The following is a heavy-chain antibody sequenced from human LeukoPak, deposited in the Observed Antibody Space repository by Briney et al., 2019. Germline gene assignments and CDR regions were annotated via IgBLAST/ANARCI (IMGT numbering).Heavy chain of an antibody. D-gene: IGHD6-19*01. CDR3: ARGYSSGWSPNGYWYFDL. Sequence: SVTLSLTCTVSGGSISSSSYYWGWIRQPPGKGLEWIGSIYYGGTTYYNSSLKSRVTISVDISKNQFSLKLSSVTAADTAVYYCARGYSSGWSPNGYWYFDLWGRGTLVTVSS. CDR2: IYYGGTT. J-gene: IGHJ2*01. V-gene: IGHV4-39*07. CDR1: GGSISSSSYY.